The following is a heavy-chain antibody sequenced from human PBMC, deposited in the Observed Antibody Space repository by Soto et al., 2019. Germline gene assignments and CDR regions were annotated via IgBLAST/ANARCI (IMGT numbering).Heavy chain of an antibody. D-gene: IGHD6-6*01. J-gene: IGHJ4*02. CDR2: IHYSGST. Sequence: QVQLQESGPGLVKPSETLSPTCTVSDGSISSYYWSWVRQPPGKGLEWIGYIHYSGSTNYNPSLKSRVTISVDTSKNQFSLKLSSVTAADTAVYYCARLFRIAANDYWGQGTLVTVSS. CDR1: DGSISSYY. V-gene: IGHV4-59*01. CDR3: ARLFRIAANDY.